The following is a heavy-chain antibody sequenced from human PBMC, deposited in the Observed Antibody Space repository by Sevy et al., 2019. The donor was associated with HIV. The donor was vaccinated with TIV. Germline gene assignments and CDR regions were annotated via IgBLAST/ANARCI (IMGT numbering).Heavy chain of an antibody. CDR1: GFTFSSYA. D-gene: IGHD3-10*01. CDR2: ISGSGGST. CDR3: AKGFDKTDYYGSGSYYNGYFDY. Sequence: GGSLRLSCAASGFTFSSYAMSWVRQAPGKGLEWVSAISGSGGSTYYADSVKGRFTISRDNSKNTLYLQMNSLRAEDTAVYYCAKGFDKTDYYGSGSYYNGYFDYWRQGTLVTVSS. V-gene: IGHV3-23*01. J-gene: IGHJ4*02.